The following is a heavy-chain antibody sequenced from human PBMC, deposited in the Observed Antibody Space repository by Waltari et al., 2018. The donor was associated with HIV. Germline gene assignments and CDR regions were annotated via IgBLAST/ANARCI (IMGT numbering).Heavy chain of an antibody. V-gene: IGHV3-7*01. CDR1: AFTFSGYW. CDR2: INQDGGDK. J-gene: IGHJ4*02. Sequence: EVQLVASGGGLVQPGGSLRLSCAAYAFTFSGYWMRWVRQAPGKGLEWVANINQDGGDKYYVESVKGRFTISRDNAKNSLYLQMNSLRAEDTALYYCARDYASSVAGTGYWGQGTLVTVSS. CDR3: ARDYASSVAGTGY. D-gene: IGHD6-19*01.